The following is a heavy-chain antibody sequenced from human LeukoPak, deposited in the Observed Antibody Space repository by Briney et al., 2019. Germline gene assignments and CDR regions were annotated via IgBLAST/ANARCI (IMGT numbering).Heavy chain of an antibody. CDR2: IYSTGTT. CDR3: ARAPEYGLYYFDY. J-gene: IGHJ4*02. Sequence: SETLSLTCTVSGGSMNQYYWSWIRQPAGKGLEWIGRIYSTGTTYYKPSLKSRVTMSVDTSHNQFFLKLNSVTAADTAVYYCARAPEYGLYYFDYWGQGTLVTVSS. D-gene: IGHD1-14*01. CDR1: GGSMNQYY. V-gene: IGHV4-4*07.